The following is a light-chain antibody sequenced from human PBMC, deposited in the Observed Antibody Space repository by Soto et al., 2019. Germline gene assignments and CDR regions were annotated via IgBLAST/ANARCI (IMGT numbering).Light chain of an antibody. J-gene: IGKJ1*01. V-gene: IGKV3-20*01. CDR1: QSVSSIY. CDR2: GVS. Sequence: EIVLTQSPGTLSLSPGGRATLSCRASQSVSSIYFAWYQQKRGQAPRLLIYGVSSRATGIPDRFSGSGSGTDFTLTISRLEPEDSAVYYCEQYGSSPRTFGQGTMVDIK. CDR3: EQYGSSPRT.